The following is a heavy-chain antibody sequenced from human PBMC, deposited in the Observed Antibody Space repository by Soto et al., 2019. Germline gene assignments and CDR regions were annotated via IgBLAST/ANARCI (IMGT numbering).Heavy chain of an antibody. Sequence: GGSLRLSCAASGFTFSNAWMNWVRQAPGKGLEWVGRIKSKTDGGTTDYAAPVKGRFTISRDDSKNTLYLQMNSLKTEDTAVYYCTTYRNYDFWSGYYTAYYYYYMDVWGKGTTVTVSS. CDR1: GFTFSNAW. CDR3: TTYRNYDFWSGYYTAYYYYYMDV. D-gene: IGHD3-3*01. CDR2: IKSKTDGGTT. V-gene: IGHV3-15*07. J-gene: IGHJ6*03.